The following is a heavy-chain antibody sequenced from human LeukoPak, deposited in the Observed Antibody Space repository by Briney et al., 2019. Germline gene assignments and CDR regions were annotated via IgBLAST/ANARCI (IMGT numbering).Heavy chain of an antibody. CDR2: IYPGDSDT. CDR3: ARFTMVRGVIITPFDY. D-gene: IGHD3-10*01. Sequence: GESLKISCKGSGYSFTNYWIGWVRQMPGKGLEWMGIIYPGDSDTRYSPSFQGQVTISADKSISTAYLQWSSLKASDTAMYYCARFTMVRGVIITPFDYWGQGTLVTVSS. CDR1: GYSFTNYW. V-gene: IGHV5-51*01. J-gene: IGHJ4*02.